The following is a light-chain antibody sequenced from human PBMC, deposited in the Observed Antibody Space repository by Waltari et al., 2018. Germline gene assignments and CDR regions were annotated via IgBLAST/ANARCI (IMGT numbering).Light chain of an antibody. CDR2: DAS. CDR3: QQYDNLPYT. J-gene: IGKJ2*01. Sequence: DIQMTQSPSSLYASVGDRVTITCQASQAISNYLNWYQQKPGKAPKLLIYDASNLETGVPSRFSGSGSGTDFTFTISSLQPEDIATYYCQQYDNLPYTFGQGTKLEI. CDR1: QAISNY. V-gene: IGKV1-33*01.